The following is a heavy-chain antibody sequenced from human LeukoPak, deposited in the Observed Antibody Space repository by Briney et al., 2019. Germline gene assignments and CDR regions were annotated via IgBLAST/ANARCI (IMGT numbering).Heavy chain of an antibody. CDR1: GYTFTSYY. CDR3: ARESGYCSGGSCYRNWFDP. J-gene: IGHJ5*02. V-gene: IGHV1-18*04. D-gene: IGHD2-15*01. Sequence: GASVKVSCKASGYTFTSYYMHWVRQAPGQGLEWMGWISAYNGNTNYAQKLQGRVTMTTDTSTSTAYMELRSLRSDDTAVYYCARESGYCSGGSCYRNWFDPWGQGTLVTVSS. CDR2: ISAYNGNT.